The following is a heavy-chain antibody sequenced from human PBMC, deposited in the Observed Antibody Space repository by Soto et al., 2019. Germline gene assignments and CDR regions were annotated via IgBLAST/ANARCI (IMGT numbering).Heavy chain of an antibody. CDR1: GFTFSSYS. J-gene: IGHJ6*02. CDR3: ARDDTAMVYYYGMDV. CDR2: ISSSSSTI. Sequence: GGSLRLSCAASGFTFSSYSMNWVRQAPGKGLEWVSYISSSSSTIYYADSVKGRFTISRGNAKNSLYLQMNSLRDEDTAVYYCARDDTAMVYYYGMDVWGQGTTVTVSS. D-gene: IGHD5-18*01. V-gene: IGHV3-48*02.